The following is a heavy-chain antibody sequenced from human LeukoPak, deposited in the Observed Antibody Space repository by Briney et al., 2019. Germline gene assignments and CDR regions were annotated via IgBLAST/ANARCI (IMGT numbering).Heavy chain of an antibody. CDR1: GGSVSRSGYY. D-gene: IGHD6-6*01. Sequence: SETLSLTCSVSGGSVSRSGYYWGWIRQPPGKGLEWIGSIYYSGSTYYNPSLKSRVTISVDTSKNQFSLKLSSVTAADTAVYYCARDGLRIAARRHDAFDIWGQGTMVTVSS. V-gene: IGHV4-39*07. CDR3: ARDGLRIAARRHDAFDI. J-gene: IGHJ3*02. CDR2: IYYSGST.